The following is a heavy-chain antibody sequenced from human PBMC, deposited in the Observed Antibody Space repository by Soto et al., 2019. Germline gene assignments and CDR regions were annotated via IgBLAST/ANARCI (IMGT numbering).Heavy chain of an antibody. V-gene: IGHV3-53*01. CDR1: GFTISGKKY. CDR2: LYDLDGS. J-gene: IGHJ3*01. Sequence: DVQLVESGGGLIQPGESLRLSCPAFGFTISGKKYVAWVRQAPGKGLEWVSALYDLDGSFYAASVKGRFTTSSDSSKTTVYLQMNDLRPDDTAVYYCATWHEREHAYDVWGQGTTVTVSS. D-gene: IGHD1-1*01. CDR3: ATWHEREHAYDV.